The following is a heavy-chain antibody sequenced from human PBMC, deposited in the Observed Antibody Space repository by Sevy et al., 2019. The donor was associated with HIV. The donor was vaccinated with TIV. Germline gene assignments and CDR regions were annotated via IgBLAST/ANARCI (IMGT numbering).Heavy chain of an antibody. CDR1: GFTFSDYY. CDR2: ISSSGSTI. D-gene: IGHD2-2*01. V-gene: IGHV3-11*01. Sequence: GGSLRLSCAASGFTFSDYYMSWIRQAPGKGLEWVSYISSSGSTIYYADSVKGRFTISRDNVKNSLYMQINSLRAEDAAVYYCARGVWDIVVVPAAMGGWFGAWGQGTLVTVSS. CDR3: ARGVWDIVVVPAAMGGWFGA. J-gene: IGHJ5*02.